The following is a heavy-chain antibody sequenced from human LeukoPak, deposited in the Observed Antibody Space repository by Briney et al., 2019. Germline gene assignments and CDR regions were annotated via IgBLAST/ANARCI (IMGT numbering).Heavy chain of an antibody. CDR3: AKPSIPARPFLTCLYYYLDV. J-gene: IGHJ6*03. Sequence: PGGSLRLSCVASEFTFSRFAMSWVRQAPGRGLEWISSVSGTGDKTHYTDSVKGRFTISRDNSKNTLYLHMSALRAADTAVYYCAKPSIPARPFLTCLYYYLDVWGEGTTVIVSS. D-gene: IGHD6-6*01. CDR1: EFTFSRFA. CDR2: VSGTGDKT. V-gene: IGHV3-23*01.